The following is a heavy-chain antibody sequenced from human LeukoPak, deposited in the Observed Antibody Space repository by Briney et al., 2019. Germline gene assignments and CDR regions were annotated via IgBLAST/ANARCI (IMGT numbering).Heavy chain of an antibody. CDR2: ISSSGSTI. D-gene: IGHD3-22*01. J-gene: IGHJ4*02. CDR3: ARDQSYYYDSSGYYRFDY. CDR1: GFTFSDYY. V-gene: IGHV3-11*01. Sequence: GGSLRLSCAASGFTFSDYYMSWIRQAPGKGLEWVSYISSSGSTIYYADSVKGRFTISRDNAKNSLYLQMNSLRAEDTAVYCCARDQSYYYDSSGYYRFDYWGQGTLVTVSS.